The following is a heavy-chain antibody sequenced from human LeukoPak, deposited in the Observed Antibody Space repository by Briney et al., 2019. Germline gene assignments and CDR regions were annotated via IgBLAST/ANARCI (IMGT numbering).Heavy chain of an antibody. D-gene: IGHD3-10*01. Sequence: GGSLSLSCAASGFTFSNAWMTWVRQAPGKGLEWLGRIKSNSDGGTTDYAAPVKGRFTISRDDSNTTLYLQMNSLKTEDTAVYYCIGSGNYYRVFDYRGQGTLVTVSS. V-gene: IGHV3-15*01. CDR3: IGSGNYYRVFDY. CDR1: GFTFSNAW. J-gene: IGHJ4*02. CDR2: IKSNSDGGTT.